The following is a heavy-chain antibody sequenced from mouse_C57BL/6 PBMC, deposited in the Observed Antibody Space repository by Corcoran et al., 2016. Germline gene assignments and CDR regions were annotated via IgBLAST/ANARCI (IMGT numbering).Heavy chain of an antibody. CDR3: ARRWSGPFPFDY. Sequence: EVQLQQSGPELVKPGASVKMSCKASGYTFTDYNMHWVKQSHGKSLEWIGYINPNNGGTSYNQKFKGKATLTVNKYSSTAYMELRSLTSEDSAVYYCARRWSGPFPFDYWGQGTTLTVSS. CDR2: INPNNGGT. J-gene: IGHJ2*01. D-gene: IGHD1-1*02. V-gene: IGHV1-22*01. CDR1: GYTFTDYN.